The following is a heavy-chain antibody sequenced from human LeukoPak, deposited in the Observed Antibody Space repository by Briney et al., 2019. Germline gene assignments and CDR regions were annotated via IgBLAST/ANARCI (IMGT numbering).Heavy chain of an antibody. D-gene: IGHD4-11*01. CDR2: IYHSGST. CDR3: ARFDYTGKYYFDY. V-gene: IGHV4-30-2*01. Sequence: PSETLSLTCAVSGGSISSGGYSWSWIRQPPGKGLEWIGYIYHSGSTYYNPSLKSRVTISVDRSKNQFSLKLSSVTAADTAVYYCARFDYTGKYYFDYWGQGTLVTVSS. CDR1: GGSISSGGYS. J-gene: IGHJ4*02.